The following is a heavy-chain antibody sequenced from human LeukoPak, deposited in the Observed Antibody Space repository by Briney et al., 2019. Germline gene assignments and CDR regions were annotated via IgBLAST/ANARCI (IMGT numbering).Heavy chain of an antibody. D-gene: IGHD1-26*01. CDR2: ISYDGSNK. V-gene: IGHV3-30*18. CDR1: GFTFSSYG. CDR3: AKEGLVGATNY. Sequence: PGRSLRLSCAASGFTFSSYGMHWVRQAPGKGLEWVAVISYDGSNKYYADSVKGRFTISRDNSKNTLYLQMNSLRAEDTAVYYCAKEGLVGATNYWGQGTLVTASS. J-gene: IGHJ4*02.